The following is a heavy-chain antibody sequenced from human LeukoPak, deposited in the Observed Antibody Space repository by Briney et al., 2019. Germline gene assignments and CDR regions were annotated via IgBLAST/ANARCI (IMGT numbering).Heavy chain of an antibody. Sequence: SETLSLTCTVSGGSISSYYWSWIRQPAGKGLEWIGRVYTSGNTNYNPSLKSRVTMSVDTSKKQFFLKLSSVTAADTAVYYCARDRQGYYFDYWGQGTLVTVSS. V-gene: IGHV4-4*07. D-gene: IGHD2-15*01. CDR2: VYTSGNT. J-gene: IGHJ4*02. CDR1: GGSISSYY. CDR3: ARDRQGYYFDY.